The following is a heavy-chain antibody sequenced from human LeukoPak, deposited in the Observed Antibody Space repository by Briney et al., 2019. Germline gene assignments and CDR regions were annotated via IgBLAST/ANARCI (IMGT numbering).Heavy chain of an antibody. Sequence: ASVKVSCKASGYTFTSYDINWVRQATGQGLEWMGWMSPNSGNTGYAQKFQGRVTMTRNTSISTAYMELSSLRSEDTAVYYCARAIAVAGTGVDYWGQGTLVTVSS. J-gene: IGHJ4*02. CDR3: ARAIAVAGTGVDY. CDR2: MSPNSGNT. D-gene: IGHD6-19*01. V-gene: IGHV1-8*01. CDR1: GYTFTSYD.